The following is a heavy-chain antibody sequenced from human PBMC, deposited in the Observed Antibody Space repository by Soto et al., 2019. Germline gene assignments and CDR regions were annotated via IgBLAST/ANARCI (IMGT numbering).Heavy chain of an antibody. D-gene: IGHD6-19*01. Sequence: EVQLLESGGGLVQPGGSLRLSCAASGFTFSSYAMSWVRQAPGKGLEWVSTFSVSGANTYYADSVKGRFTISRDNSKNTLYQQMNSLRAEDTAVYYCAKAVHSTGWSKNDIWGQGSMVAVSS. CDR3: AKAVHSTGWSKNDI. CDR1: GFTFSSYA. CDR2: FSVSGANT. V-gene: IGHV3-23*01. J-gene: IGHJ3*02.